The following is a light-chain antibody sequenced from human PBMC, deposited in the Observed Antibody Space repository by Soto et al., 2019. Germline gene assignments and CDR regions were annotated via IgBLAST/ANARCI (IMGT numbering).Light chain of an antibody. CDR2: TAS. V-gene: IGKV1-39*01. CDR3: QQSYSATT. J-gene: IGKJ4*01. CDR1: QSISNY. Sequence: DIPMTQSPSSLSESVGDRVTITCRASQSISNYLNWYQQKPGKAPKLLIYTASTLQSGVPSRFSGSGSGTDFTLTISSLQPEDFATYYCQQSYSATTFGGGTKVEFK.